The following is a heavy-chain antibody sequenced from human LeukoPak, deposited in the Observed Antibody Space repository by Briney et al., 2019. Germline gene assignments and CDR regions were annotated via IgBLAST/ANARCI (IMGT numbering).Heavy chain of an antibody. Sequence: GGSLRLSCVVSGFTLSDYGMHWVRQAPGKGLEWVAVISNDGGKKYYADSVKGRFTISRDNSKNTLFLQMKSLRAEDTAVYYCAKGGGYEAQYYYYYLDVWGKGTTVTISS. CDR2: ISNDGGKK. J-gene: IGHJ6*03. CDR3: AKGGGYEAQYYYYYLDV. V-gene: IGHV3-30*18. CDR1: GFTLSDYG. D-gene: IGHD5-12*01.